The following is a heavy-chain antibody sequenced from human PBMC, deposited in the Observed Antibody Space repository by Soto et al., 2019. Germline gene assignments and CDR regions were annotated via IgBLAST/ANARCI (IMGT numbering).Heavy chain of an antibody. CDR2: ISSSGSTI. CDR3: ARLGYCSSTSCYRHYYGMDV. V-gene: IGHV3-11*01. D-gene: IGHD2-2*01. J-gene: IGHJ6*02. Sequence: QVQLVESGGGLVKPGESLRLSCAASGFTFSDYYMSWIRQAPGKGLEWVSYISSSGSTIYYAVSVKGRFTISRDNAKNSLYLQMNSLRAEDTAVYYCARLGYCSSTSCYRHYYGMDVWGQGTTVTVSS. CDR1: GFTFSDYY.